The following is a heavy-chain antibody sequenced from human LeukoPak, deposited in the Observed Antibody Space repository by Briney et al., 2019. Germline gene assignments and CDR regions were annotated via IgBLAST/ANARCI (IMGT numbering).Heavy chain of an antibody. Sequence: GGSLRLSCAASGFTFSTYWMSWVRQAPGEGLEWVAQIKEDGSEKYSVDSVRGRFSISRDNAKNSLYLQMNSLRAEDTAVYYCARAPLAYCSGGSCYDLDYWGQGTLVTVSS. CDR3: ARAPLAYCSGGSCYDLDY. J-gene: IGHJ4*02. CDR1: GFTFSTYW. V-gene: IGHV3-7*01. CDR2: IKEDGSEK. D-gene: IGHD2-15*01.